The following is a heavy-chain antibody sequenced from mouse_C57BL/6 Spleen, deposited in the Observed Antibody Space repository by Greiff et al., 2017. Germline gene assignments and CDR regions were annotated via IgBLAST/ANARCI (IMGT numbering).Heavy chain of an antibody. D-gene: IGHD1-1*01. Sequence: VQLQQSGPELVKPGASVKISCKASGYSFTDYNMNWVKQSNGKSLEWIGVINPNYGTTSYNQKFKGKATLTVDKSSRTAYMELRSLTSEDSAVXYCARRTTVVPMDYWGQGTTVTVSS. CDR3: ARRTTVVPMDY. J-gene: IGHJ4*01. V-gene: IGHV1-39*01. CDR2: INPNYGTT. CDR1: GYSFTDYN.